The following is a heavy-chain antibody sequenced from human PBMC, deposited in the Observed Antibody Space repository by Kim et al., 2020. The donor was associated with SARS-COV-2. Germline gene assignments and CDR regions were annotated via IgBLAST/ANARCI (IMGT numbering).Heavy chain of an antibody. V-gene: IGHV4-4*07. Sequence: SETLSLTCTVSGGSISNYYWSWIRQPAGKGLEWIGRIHSSGSTDYNPSLKSRVTMSVDTSKNQFSLKLWFLTAADTALYYCARGPGYRVPLDYCGQGTLVTVSS. J-gene: IGHJ4*02. CDR3: ARGPGYRVPLDY. D-gene: IGHD1-1*01. CDR1: GGSISNYY. CDR2: IHSSGST.